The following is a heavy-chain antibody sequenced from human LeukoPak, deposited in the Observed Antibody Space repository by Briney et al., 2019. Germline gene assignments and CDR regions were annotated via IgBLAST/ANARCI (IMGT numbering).Heavy chain of an antibody. CDR2: ISGSGGST. CDR3: ARVAGGNSDN. J-gene: IGHJ4*02. CDR1: GFTFSSYG. D-gene: IGHD4-23*01. V-gene: IGHV3-23*01. Sequence: GGSLRLSCAASGFTFSSYGMSWVRQAPGKGLEWVSAISGSGGSTYYADSVKGRFTISRDNAKNSLYLQMNSLRAEDTAVYYCARVAGGNSDNWGQGTLVTVSS.